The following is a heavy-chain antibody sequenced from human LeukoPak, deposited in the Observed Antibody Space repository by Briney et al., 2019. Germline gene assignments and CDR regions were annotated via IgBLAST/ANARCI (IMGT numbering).Heavy chain of an antibody. V-gene: IGHV3-48*03. J-gene: IGHJ4*02. CDR1: GFTFSSYE. CDR2: ISGSGSTI. D-gene: IGHD7-27*01. CDR3: ARLLGDY. Sequence: PGGSLRLSCAASGFTFSSYEMNWVRQAPGRGPKWVSYISGSGSTIYYADSVKGRFTISRDNAKKSLNLQMKSLRAEDTGVYYCARLLGDYWGQGTLVTVSS.